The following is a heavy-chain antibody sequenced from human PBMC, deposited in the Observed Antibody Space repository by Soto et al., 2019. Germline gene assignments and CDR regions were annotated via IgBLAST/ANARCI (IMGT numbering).Heavy chain of an antibody. CDR2: IIPIFGTA. D-gene: IGHD3-22*01. CDR1: GGTFSSYA. CDR3: ARGRNVVVITRFDY. J-gene: IGHJ4*02. V-gene: IGHV1-69*13. Sequence: GVSVKVSCKASGGTFSSYAISWVRQAPGQGLEWMGGIIPIFGTANYAQKFQGRVTITADESTSTAYMELSSLRSEDTAVYYCARGRNVVVITRFDYWGKGTLVTVST.